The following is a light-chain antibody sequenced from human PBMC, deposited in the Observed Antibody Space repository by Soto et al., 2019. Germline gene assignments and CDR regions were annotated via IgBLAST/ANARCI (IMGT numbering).Light chain of an antibody. V-gene: IGKV2-28*01. CDR3: MQALGT. CDR1: QSLLHSNGYNY. CDR2: LGS. J-gene: IGKJ2*01. Sequence: DLVMTQSPLSLSVTPGEPASISCRSSQSLLHSNGYNYLDWYLQKPGQSPQLLIYLGSSRASGVPDRFSGSGSGTDFTLKISRVEAEDVGVYYCMQALGTFGQGTKLEIK.